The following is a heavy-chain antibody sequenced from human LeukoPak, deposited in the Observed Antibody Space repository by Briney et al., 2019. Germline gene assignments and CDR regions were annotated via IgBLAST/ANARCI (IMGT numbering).Heavy chain of an antibody. CDR1: GFTFSSYA. V-gene: IGHV3-23*01. Sequence: GGSLRLSCAAPGFTFSSYALSWVRQAPGKGLEWVSAISGTGRSTYYADSVEGRFTISRDNSKNTPYLQMNSLRAEDTAVYYCAKERWQLWSQFDYWGQGTLVTVSS. D-gene: IGHD5-18*01. CDR3: AKERWQLWSQFDY. J-gene: IGHJ4*02. CDR2: ISGTGRST.